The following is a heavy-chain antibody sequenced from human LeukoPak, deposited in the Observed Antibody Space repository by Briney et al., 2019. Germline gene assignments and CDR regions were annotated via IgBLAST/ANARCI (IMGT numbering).Heavy chain of an antibody. CDR1: GDSVSSNSAA. V-gene: IGHV6-1*01. D-gene: IGHD5-12*01. CDR3: ARTPRGYSGYDFSNYYYYYMDV. CDR2: TYYRSKWYN. J-gene: IGHJ6*03. Sequence: SQTLSLTCAISGDSVSSNSAAWSWIRQSPSRGLEWLGRTYYRSKWYNDYAVSVKSRITINPDTSKNQFSLQLNSVTPEDTAVYYCARTPRGYSGYDFSNYYYYYMDVWGQGTLVTVSS.